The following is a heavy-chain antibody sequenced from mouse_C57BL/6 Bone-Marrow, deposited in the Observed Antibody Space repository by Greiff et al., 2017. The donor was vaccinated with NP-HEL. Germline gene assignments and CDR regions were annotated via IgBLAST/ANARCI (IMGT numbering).Heavy chain of an antibody. CDR2: IDPSDSYT. Sequence: QVQLQQPGAELVMPGASVKLSCKASGYTFTSYWMHWVKQRPGQGLEWIGEIDPSDSYTTYNQKFKGKSTLTVDKSSSTAYMQLSSLTSEDSAVYYCANGYSFDYWGQGTTLTVSS. CDR3: ANGYSFDY. CDR1: GYTFTSYW. D-gene: IGHD2-2*01. V-gene: IGHV1-69*01. J-gene: IGHJ2*01.